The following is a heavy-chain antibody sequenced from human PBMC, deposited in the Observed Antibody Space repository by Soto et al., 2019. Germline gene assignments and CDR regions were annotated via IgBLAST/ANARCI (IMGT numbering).Heavy chain of an antibody. V-gene: IGHV4-30-4*01. J-gene: IGHJ4*02. Sequence: SETLSLTCTVSGGSISSGDYYWSWIRQPPGKGLEWIGYIYYSGSTYYNPSLKSRVTISVDTSKNQFTLKLSSVTAADTAVYYCARDQYYDSSGYSGGPDYWGQGTLVTVSS. CDR3: ARDQYYDSSGYSGGPDY. CDR2: IYYSGST. D-gene: IGHD3-22*01. CDR1: GGSISSGDYY.